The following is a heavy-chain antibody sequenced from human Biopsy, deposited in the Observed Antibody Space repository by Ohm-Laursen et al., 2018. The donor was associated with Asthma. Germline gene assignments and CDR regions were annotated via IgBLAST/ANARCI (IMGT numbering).Heavy chain of an antibody. CDR1: GGSISSSSYY. CDR2: IYYNGRT. Sequence: TPSLTCTVSGGSISSSSYYWGWIRQPPGKGLEWIGSIYYNGRTYYNPSLKSRVTISVDTSKKQLSLQLSSVTAADTAVYYCARGWNCGGDCYSLDSWGQGTLVTVSS. J-gene: IGHJ4*02. D-gene: IGHD2-21*02. CDR3: ARGWNCGGDCYSLDS. V-gene: IGHV4-39*07.